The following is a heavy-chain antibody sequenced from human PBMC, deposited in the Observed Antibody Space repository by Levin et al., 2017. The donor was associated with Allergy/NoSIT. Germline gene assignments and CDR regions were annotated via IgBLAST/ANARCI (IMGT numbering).Heavy chain of an antibody. Sequence: SETLSLTCTVSGDSISSDVYYWNWIRQRPGKGLEWIAYVYYSGSTYYNPSLKSRLTISFDTSKDQFSLWLTSVTAADTAVYFCARGGSSSSATGGMDVWGQGTTVTVSS. CDR1: GDSISSDVYY. CDR3: ARGGSSSSATGGMDV. J-gene: IGHJ6*02. D-gene: IGHD6-6*01. CDR2: VYYSGST. V-gene: IGHV4-31*03.